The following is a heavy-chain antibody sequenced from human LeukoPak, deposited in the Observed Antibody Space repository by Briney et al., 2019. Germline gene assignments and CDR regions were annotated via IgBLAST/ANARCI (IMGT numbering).Heavy chain of an antibody. D-gene: IGHD1-26*01. Sequence: SETLSLTCTVSGGSISSYYWSWIRQPPGKGLEWIGYIYYSGSTNYNPSLKSRVTISVDTSKNQFSLKLSSVTAADTAVYYCAREASGSLDYWGQGTLVTVSS. CDR3: AREASGSLDY. V-gene: IGHV4-59*12. CDR1: GGSISSYY. CDR2: IYYSGST. J-gene: IGHJ4*02.